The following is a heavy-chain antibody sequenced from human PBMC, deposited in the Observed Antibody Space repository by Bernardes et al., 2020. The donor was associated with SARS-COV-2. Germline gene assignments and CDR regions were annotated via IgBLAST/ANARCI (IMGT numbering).Heavy chain of an antibody. J-gene: IGHJ6*02. D-gene: IGHD6-19*01. CDR3: ARGGGWYYYGLDV. CDR2: VSNSGST. CDR1: GVSISDYY. Sequence: SETLSLTCTVSGVSISDYYWSWIRQPPGKGLEWIGYVSNSGSTNHNPSLKSRVTISRDMPKNQFSLKLSSVTAADTAVYYCARGGGWYYYGLDVWGQGTTVTVSS. V-gene: IGHV4-59*01.